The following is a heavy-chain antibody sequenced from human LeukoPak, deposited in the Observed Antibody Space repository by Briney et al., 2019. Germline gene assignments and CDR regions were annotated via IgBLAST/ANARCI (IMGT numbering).Heavy chain of an antibody. D-gene: IGHD4-11*01. CDR2: ISSSGSTI. V-gene: IGHV3-48*03. Sequence: GGSLRLSCAASGFTFSSYEMNWVRHAPGKGLERVSYISSSGSTIYYADSVKGRFTISRDNAKNTLYLQMNSLRAEDTAVYYCARVATTSRYYYYMDVWGKGTTVTISS. CDR3: ARVATTSRYYYYMDV. J-gene: IGHJ6*03. CDR1: GFTFSSYE.